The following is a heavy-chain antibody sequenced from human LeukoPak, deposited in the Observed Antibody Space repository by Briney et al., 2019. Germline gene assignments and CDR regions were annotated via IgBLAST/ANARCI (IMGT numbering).Heavy chain of an antibody. CDR3: ARDPYNGAYSEGYYYYYMDV. V-gene: IGHV3-21*01. D-gene: IGHD1-1*01. Sequence: GGSLRLSCAAPGLTSSNYNMNWVRQAPGKGLEWISSITSSSSYTFYADSVKGRFTISRDNAKNSLYLQMNSLRVEDTAIYYCARDPYNGAYSEGYYYYYMDVWGKGTTVTVSS. CDR2: ITSSSSYT. J-gene: IGHJ6*03. CDR1: GLTSSNYN.